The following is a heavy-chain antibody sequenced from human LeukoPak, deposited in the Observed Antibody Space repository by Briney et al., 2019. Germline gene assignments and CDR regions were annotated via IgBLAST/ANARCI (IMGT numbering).Heavy chain of an antibody. V-gene: IGHV3-23*01. Sequence: PGGSLRLSCAASGFTFSSYAMSWVRQAPGKGLEWVSAISGSGGSTYYADSVKGRFTISRDSSKNTLYLQMNSLRAEDTAVYYCANHYGNRYYAPSDWGQGTLVTVSS. CDR2: ISGSGGST. D-gene: IGHD2-2*01. CDR3: ANHYGNRYYAPSD. CDR1: GFTFSSYA. J-gene: IGHJ4*02.